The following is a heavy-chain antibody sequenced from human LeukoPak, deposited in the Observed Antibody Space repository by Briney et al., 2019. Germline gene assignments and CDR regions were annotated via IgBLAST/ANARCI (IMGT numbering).Heavy chain of an antibody. V-gene: IGHV4-4*07. CDR2: IYTTGTT. Sequence: KTSETLSLTCTVSSGSIRSYYWGWVRQPPGKGLEWIGHIYTTGTTQYNPSLKSRVTMSVDTSTNQFSLNLRSMTAADMAVYYCGRQGYTASYYFFDYWSQGTLVAVS. CDR3: GRQGYTASYYFFDY. CDR1: SGSIRSYY. J-gene: IGHJ4*02. D-gene: IGHD1-26*01.